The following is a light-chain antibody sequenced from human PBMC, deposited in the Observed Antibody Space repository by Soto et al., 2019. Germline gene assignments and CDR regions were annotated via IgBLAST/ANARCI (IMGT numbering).Light chain of an antibody. V-gene: IGLV2-8*01. J-gene: IGLJ1*01. CDR2: EVS. CDR3: SSYAGSNTYV. CDR1: NSDIGGYNY. Sequence: ALNPPPSASRVPCQASTISYTRTNSDIGGYNYVSWYQQHPGKAPKLMIYEVSKRPSGVPDRFSGSKSGNTASLNVSGLQAEDEADYYCSSYAGSNTYVFGTGTKVTVL.